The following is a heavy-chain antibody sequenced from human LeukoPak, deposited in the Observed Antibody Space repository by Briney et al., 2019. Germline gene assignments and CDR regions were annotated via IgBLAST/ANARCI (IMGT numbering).Heavy chain of an antibody. CDR3: ARMGESYPHDAFDI. V-gene: IGHV1-18*04. J-gene: IGHJ3*02. CDR1: GYTFTSYG. Sequence: ASVKVSCKASGYTFTSYGISWVRQAPGQGPEWMGWISAYNGNTNYAQKLQGRVTMTTDTSTSTAYMELRSLRSDDTAVYYCARMGESYPHDAFDIWGQGTMVTVSS. CDR2: ISAYNGNT. D-gene: IGHD3-16*01.